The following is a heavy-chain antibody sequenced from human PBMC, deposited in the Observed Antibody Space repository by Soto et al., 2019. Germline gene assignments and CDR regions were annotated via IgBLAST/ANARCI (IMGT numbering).Heavy chain of an antibody. Sequence: NPSETLSLTCTVSGGTISSYYVSWIRQSAGKGLEWIGRTDTSGTTNYNPSLKSRVTMSVDASKNHFSLNLSSVTAADTAVYYCARGPRGYVYYHGMDVWGQGTTVTVSS. CDR2: TDTSGTT. CDR3: ARGPRGYVYYHGMDV. V-gene: IGHV4-4*07. D-gene: IGHD3-10*01. CDR1: GGTISSYY. J-gene: IGHJ6*02.